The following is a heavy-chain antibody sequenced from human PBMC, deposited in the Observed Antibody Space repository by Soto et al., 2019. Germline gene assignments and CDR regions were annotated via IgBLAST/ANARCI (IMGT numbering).Heavy chain of an antibody. CDR3: AGGKGDPTGPTGFDY. D-gene: IGHD1-1*01. V-gene: IGHV3-33*01. CDR2: IWYDGSNK. CDR1: GFTFSSYG. Sequence: HPGGSLRLSCAASGFTFSSYGMHWVRQAPGKGLEWVAVIWYDGSNKYYADSVKGRFTISRDNSKNTLYLQMNSLRAEDTAVYYCAGGKGDPTGPTGFDYWGQGTLVTVSS. J-gene: IGHJ4*02.